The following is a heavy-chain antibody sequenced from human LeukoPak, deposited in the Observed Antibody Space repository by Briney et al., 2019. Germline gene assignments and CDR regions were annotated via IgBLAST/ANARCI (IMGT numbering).Heavy chain of an antibody. CDR1: GFTFSSYG. D-gene: IGHD3-10*01. J-gene: IGHJ4*02. V-gene: IGHV3-30*03. CDR3: ATATMVRDVHFDY. CDR2: ISYDGSNK. Sequence: GGSLRLSYAASGFTFSSYGMHWVRQAPGKGLEWVAVISYDGSNKYNEDSVKGRFTISRDNSKNTLYLQMNSLRAEDTAVYYCATATMVRDVHFDYWGQGTLVTVSS.